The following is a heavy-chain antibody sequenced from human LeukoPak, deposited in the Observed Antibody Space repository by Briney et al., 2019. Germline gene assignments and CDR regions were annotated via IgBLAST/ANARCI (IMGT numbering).Heavy chain of an antibody. Sequence: PSETLSLTCAVYGGSFSGYYWSWIRQSPGKGLEWLGEINHSRSTNYNPSLKSRVTISVDTSKTQFSLKLSSVTAADTAVYYCGRQRAAIWGFDSWGQGTLVTVSS. CDR3: GRQRAAIWGFDS. CDR1: GGSFSGYY. J-gene: IGHJ4*02. V-gene: IGHV4-34*01. CDR2: INHSRST. D-gene: IGHD3-16*01.